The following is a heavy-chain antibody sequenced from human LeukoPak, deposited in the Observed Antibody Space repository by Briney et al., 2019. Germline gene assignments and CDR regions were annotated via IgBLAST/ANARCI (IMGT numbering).Heavy chain of an antibody. CDR1: GFTFSDYS. Sequence: GGSPRLSCAASGFTFSDYSMNWVRQAPGKGLEWVSCISGGSGTIYYADSVKGRFTISRDNAKNSLFLQMNSLRDKDTAVYYCARGQRYSTSPFDYWGQGTLVTVSS. J-gene: IGHJ4*02. CDR3: ARGQRYSTSPFDY. CDR2: ISGGSGTI. D-gene: IGHD3-16*02. V-gene: IGHV3-48*02.